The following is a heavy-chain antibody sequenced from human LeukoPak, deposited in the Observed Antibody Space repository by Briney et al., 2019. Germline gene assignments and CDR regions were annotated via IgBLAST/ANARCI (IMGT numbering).Heavy chain of an antibody. J-gene: IGHJ5*02. CDR3: AREVSGWYAHRFDP. CDR2: IYTSGST. V-gene: IGHV4-61*02. Sequence: SETLSLTCTVSGGSISSGSYYWSWIRQPAGKGLEWIGRIYTSGSTNYNPSLKSRVTISVDTSKNQFSLKLSSVTAADTAVYYCAREVSGWYAHRFDPWGQGTLVTVSS. D-gene: IGHD6-19*01. CDR1: GGSISSGSYY.